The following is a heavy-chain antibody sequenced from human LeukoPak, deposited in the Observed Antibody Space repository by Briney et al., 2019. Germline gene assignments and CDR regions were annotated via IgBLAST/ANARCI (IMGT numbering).Heavy chain of an antibody. J-gene: IGHJ4*02. CDR2: LNSDGTST. CDR1: GFTFRSYW. CDR3: ARKGSGNYYVDY. V-gene: IGHV3-74*01. D-gene: IGHD1-26*01. Sequence: GGSLRLSCAASGFTFRSYWMHWVRQAPGKGLVWVSLLNSDGTSTFYADSVRGRFTISRDNAKNTLYLQMNSLRAEDTAVYYCARKGSGNYYVDYWGQGTLVTVSS.